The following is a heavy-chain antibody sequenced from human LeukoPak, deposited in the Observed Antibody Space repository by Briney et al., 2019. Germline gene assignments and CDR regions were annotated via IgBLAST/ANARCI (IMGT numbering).Heavy chain of an antibody. CDR2: IYSSGST. Sequence: SETLSLTCTVSGGSISSYYWSWIRQPPGKGLEWIGYIYSSGSTNYNPSLKSRVTISVDTSKNQFSLKLTSVTAADTALNFCARGGRGSGTYYPSHLYYYYGMDVWGKGTTVTVSS. V-gene: IGHV4-59*01. J-gene: IGHJ6*04. CDR3: ARGGRGSGTYYPSHLYYYYGMDV. D-gene: IGHD3-10*01. CDR1: GGSISSYY.